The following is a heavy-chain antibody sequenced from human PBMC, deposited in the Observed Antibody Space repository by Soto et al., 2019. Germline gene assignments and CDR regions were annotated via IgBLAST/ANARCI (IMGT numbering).Heavy chain of an antibody. V-gene: IGHV4-4*02. J-gene: IGHJ6*02. CDR1: GGSISSTNW. D-gene: IGHD2-2*01. Sequence: SETLSLTCVVSGGSISSTNWWSWVRQPPGKGLEWIGEIHHGGSTNYNPSLKSRVTISVDKSRNQFSLQLTSVTAADTAVYYCARIPTVGSTSELAYYYYYYGMDVWGQGTTVT. CDR3: ARIPTVGSTSELAYYYYYYGMDV. CDR2: IHHGGST.